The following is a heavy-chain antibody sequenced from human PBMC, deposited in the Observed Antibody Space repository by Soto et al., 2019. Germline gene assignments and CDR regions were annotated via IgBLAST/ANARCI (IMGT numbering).Heavy chain of an antibody. CDR1: GFTFSSYG. J-gene: IGHJ4*02. V-gene: IGHV3-33*01. CDR2: IWYDGSNK. CDR3: GRVGSNGDYFNN. Sequence: GGSLRLSCASSGFTFSSYGMHWVRQAPGKGLEWVAVIWYDGSNKYYADSVKGRFTISRDNSKNTLYLQMTSLRAENTAVYYCGRVGSNGDYFNNWGQEPRVPFPS. D-gene: IGHD4-17*01.